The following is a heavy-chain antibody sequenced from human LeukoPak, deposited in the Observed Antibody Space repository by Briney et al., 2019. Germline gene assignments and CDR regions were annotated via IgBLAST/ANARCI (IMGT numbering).Heavy chain of an antibody. CDR1: GGTFSSYA. J-gene: IGHJ4*02. Sequence: ASVKVSCKASGGTFSSYAISWVRQAPGQGLEWMGGIIPIFGTANYAQKFQGRVTITADESTSTAYMELSSLRSEDTAVYYCARDRNGHNVWHYWGQGTLVTVSS. V-gene: IGHV1-69*01. CDR3: ARDRNGHNVWHY. CDR2: IIPIFGTA. D-gene: IGHD1-1*01.